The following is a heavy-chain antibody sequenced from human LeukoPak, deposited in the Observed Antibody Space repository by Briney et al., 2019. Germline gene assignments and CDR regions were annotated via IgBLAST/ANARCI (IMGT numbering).Heavy chain of an antibody. CDR1: GDIVSSNGAA. CDR2: TYFRSKWYN. J-gene: IGHJ3*02. V-gene: IGHV6-1*01. CDR3: ARDRKASGSYYAFDI. Sequence: SQTLSLTCAISGDIVSSNGAAWNWIRQSPSRGLEWLGRTYFRSKWYNDYAGSVQGRITINPDTSKNQFSLQLNSVTPEDTAVYYCARDRKASGSYYAFDIWGQGTMVTVSS. D-gene: IGHD1-26*01.